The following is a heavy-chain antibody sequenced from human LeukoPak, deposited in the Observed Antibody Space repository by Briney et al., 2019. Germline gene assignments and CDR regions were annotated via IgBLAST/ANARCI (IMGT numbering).Heavy chain of an antibody. CDR2: INTNSGGT. Sequence: ASVKVSCKVSGYTFTGYYMHWVRQPPGQGLEWMGWINTNSGGTKYAQKFQGRVTMTRDTFISTAYMEVSRLRADDTAVYYCARTSGYDYYFDCWGRGSLVTVSS. D-gene: IGHD5-12*01. J-gene: IGHJ4*02. V-gene: IGHV1-2*02. CDR3: ARTSGYDYYFDC. CDR1: GYTFTGYY.